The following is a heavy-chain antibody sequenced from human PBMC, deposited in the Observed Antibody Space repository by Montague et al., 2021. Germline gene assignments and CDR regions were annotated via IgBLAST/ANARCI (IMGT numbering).Heavy chain of an antibody. CDR3: ARSLYGIGGSCYSGFDP. CDR2: TFNTGSS. J-gene: IGHJ5*02. Sequence: SETLSLTCTVSGGSISSNSYWWAWIRQPPGKGLEYVGTTFNTGSSYYSPSLKSRVTISVDTSKNQFSLRLSAVTAADTAVYYCARSLYGIGGSCYSGFDPWGQGTLVTVS. D-gene: IGHD2-15*01. CDR1: GGSISSNSYW. V-gene: IGHV4-39*01.